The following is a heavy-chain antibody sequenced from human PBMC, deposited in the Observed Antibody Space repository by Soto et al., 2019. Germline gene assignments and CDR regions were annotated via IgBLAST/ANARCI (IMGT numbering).Heavy chain of an antibody. CDR2: INHSGST. CDR1: GGSFSGYY. J-gene: IGHJ6*02. V-gene: IGHV4-34*01. D-gene: IGHD1-7*01. Sequence: SETLSLTCAVYGGSFSGYYWSWIRQPPGKGLEWIGEINHSGSTNYNPSLKSRVTISVDTSKNQFSLKLSSVTAADTAVYYCARGRGNYGPRYYYYGMDVWGQGTMVTVSS. CDR3: ARGRGNYGPRYYYYGMDV.